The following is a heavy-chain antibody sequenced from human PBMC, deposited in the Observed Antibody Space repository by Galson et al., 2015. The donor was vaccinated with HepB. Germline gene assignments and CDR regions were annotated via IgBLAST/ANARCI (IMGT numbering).Heavy chain of an antibody. CDR3: AHSPLWEQWLVSYPRVVWFDP. CDR1: GFSLSTSGVG. Sequence: PALVKPTQTLTLTCTFSGFSLSTSGVGVGWIRQPPGKALEWLALIYWDDDKRYSPSLKSRLTITKDTSKNQVVLTMTNMDPVDTATYYCAHSPLWEQWLVSYPRVVWFDPWGQGTLVTVSS. CDR2: IYWDDDK. V-gene: IGHV2-5*02. D-gene: IGHD6-19*01. J-gene: IGHJ5*02.